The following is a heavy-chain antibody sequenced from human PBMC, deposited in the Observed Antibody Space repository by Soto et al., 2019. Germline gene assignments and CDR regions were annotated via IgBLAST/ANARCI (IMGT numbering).Heavy chain of an antibody. CDR3: VRDGTKTLQDWFDP. CDR1: GHSISRGDYY. Sequence: TSETLSLTRTVSGHSISRGDYYCRWTRQPAGRGLEWIGYIYYSGSTYYNPSLKSRVTISVDTSKNQCSLKLSSVPAADTAVYYCVRDGTKTLQDWFDPWGQGISVAVSS. D-gene: IGHD1-1*01. CDR2: IYYSGST. V-gene: IGHV4-30-4*01. J-gene: IGHJ5*02.